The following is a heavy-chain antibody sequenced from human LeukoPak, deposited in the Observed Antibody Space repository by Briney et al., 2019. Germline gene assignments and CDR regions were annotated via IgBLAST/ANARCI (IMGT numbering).Heavy chain of an antibody. CDR3: ARGGDCPDY. D-gene: IGHD2-21*02. J-gene: IGHJ4*02. Sequence: GSLRLSCAASGFTFSSYAMSWIRQPPGKGLEFIASIHHSGTTYYNPALKSRVTISVDTSKNQFSLKVNSVTAADTAVYYCARGGDCPDYWAQGTLVTVSS. CDR1: GFTFSSYA. V-gene: IGHV4-38-2*01. CDR2: IHHSGTT.